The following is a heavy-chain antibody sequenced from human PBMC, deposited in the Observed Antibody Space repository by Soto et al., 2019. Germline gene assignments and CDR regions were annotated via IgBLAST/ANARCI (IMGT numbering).Heavy chain of an antibody. CDR3: AGEDDDYYDLDV. J-gene: IGHJ6*04. D-gene: IGHD1-1*01. CDR2: IIPVIGIG. V-gene: IGHV1-69*08. CDR1: GGSFSSYT. Sequence: QVQLVQSGAEVKKPGSSVKVSCKASGGSFSSYTINWVRQAPGQGLEWMGRIIPVIGIGNYAQKFKGRVTISADKATSTAYIELSSLRSEDTAVYCCAGEDDDYYDLDVWGKGTTVTVSS.